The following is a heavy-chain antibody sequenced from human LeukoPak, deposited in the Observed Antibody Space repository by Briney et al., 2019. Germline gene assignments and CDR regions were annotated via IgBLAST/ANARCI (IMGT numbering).Heavy chain of an antibody. CDR1: GGTFSSYA. V-gene: IGHV1-69*06. J-gene: IGHJ3*02. CDR2: IIPIFGTA. Sequence: ASVKVSCKASGGTFSSYAISWVRRAPGQGLEWMGGIIPIFGTANYAQKFQGRVTITADKSTSTAYMELSSLRSEDTAVYYCAREYGDYHDAFDIWGQGTMVTVSS. D-gene: IGHD4-17*01. CDR3: AREYGDYHDAFDI.